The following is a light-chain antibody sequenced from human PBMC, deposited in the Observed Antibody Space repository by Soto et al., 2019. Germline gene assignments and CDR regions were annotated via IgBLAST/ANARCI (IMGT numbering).Light chain of an antibody. CDR2: RNN. CDR3: AAWDDSLRGLA. CDR1: SYNIGSNY. Sequence: QSVLTQPPSASGTPGQRVTISCSGSSYNIGSNYVYWHPQFPGTAPRLLIYRNNQRPSGVPDRFSGSKSGTSASLAISGRRSEDEAEYYCAAWDDSLRGLAFGGGTKLTVL. V-gene: IGLV1-47*01. J-gene: IGLJ3*02.